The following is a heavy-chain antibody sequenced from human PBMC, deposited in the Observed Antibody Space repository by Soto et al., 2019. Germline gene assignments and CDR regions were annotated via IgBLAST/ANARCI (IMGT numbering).Heavy chain of an antibody. D-gene: IGHD3-10*01. CDR2: INAGNGNT. Sequence: QVQLVQSGAEVKKPGASVKVSCKASGYTFTSYAMHWVRQAPGQRLEWMGWINAGNGNTKYSQKFQGRVTITRDTSASTAYMELSSLRSEDTAVYYCARGRWRITMVWGVIGWVGFDYWGQGTLVTVSS. CDR1: GYTFTSYA. CDR3: ARGRWRITMVWGVIGWVGFDY. V-gene: IGHV1-3*01. J-gene: IGHJ4*02.